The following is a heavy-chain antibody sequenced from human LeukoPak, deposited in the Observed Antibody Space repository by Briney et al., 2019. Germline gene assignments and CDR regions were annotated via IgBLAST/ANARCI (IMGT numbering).Heavy chain of an antibody. J-gene: IGHJ5*02. CDR1: GYTFTSYD. CDR2: MNPNSGNT. Sequence: ASVKVSCKASGYTFTSYDINWVRQATGLGLEWMGWMNPNSGNTGYAQKFQGRVSITSSTSTSTAFMELGDLRSEDTAVYYCARGGASAAARRFDPWGQGTLVTVSS. V-gene: IGHV1-8*01. CDR3: ARGGASAAARRFDP. D-gene: IGHD2-2*01.